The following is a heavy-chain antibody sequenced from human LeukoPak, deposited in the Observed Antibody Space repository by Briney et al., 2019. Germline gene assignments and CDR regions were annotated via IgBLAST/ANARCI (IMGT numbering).Heavy chain of an antibody. CDR2: IYYIGST. CDR3: ARDGPGSGTDAFDI. V-gene: IGHV4-59*12. Sequence: SETLSLSCTVSGGSIRSYYWSWIRQPPGKGLECIGYIYYIGSTYYNPSLKSRVTISVDRSKNQFSLKLSSVTAADTAVYYCARDGPGSGTDAFDIWGQGTMVTVSS. CDR1: GGSIRSYY. D-gene: IGHD3-10*01. J-gene: IGHJ3*02.